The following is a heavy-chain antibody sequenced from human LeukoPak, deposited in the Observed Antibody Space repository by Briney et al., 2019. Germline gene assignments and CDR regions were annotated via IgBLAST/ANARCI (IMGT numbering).Heavy chain of an antibody. Sequence: KPSETLSLTCTVSGGSISSYYWSWIRQPPGKGLEWIGYIYYSGSTNYNPSLKSRVTISVDTSKNQFSLKPSSVTAADTAVYYCARERETPDGHRGHYFDYWGQGTLVTVSS. CDR1: GGSISSYY. V-gene: IGHV4-59*01. CDR2: IYYSGST. J-gene: IGHJ4*02. CDR3: ARERETPDGHRGHYFDY. D-gene: IGHD5-24*01.